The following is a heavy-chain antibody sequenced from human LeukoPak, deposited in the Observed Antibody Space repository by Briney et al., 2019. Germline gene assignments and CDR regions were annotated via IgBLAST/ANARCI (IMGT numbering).Heavy chain of an antibody. V-gene: IGHV4-39*07. CDR3: ASETPFREVN. CDR1: GGSISSGGYY. J-gene: IGHJ4*02. CDR2: INHSGIT. Sequence: SETLSLTCTVSGGSISSGGYYWSWIRQPPGKGLEWIGEINHSGITNYNPSLKSRVTISVDTSKNQLSLKLSSVTAADTALYHCASETPFREVNWGQGTLVTVSS.